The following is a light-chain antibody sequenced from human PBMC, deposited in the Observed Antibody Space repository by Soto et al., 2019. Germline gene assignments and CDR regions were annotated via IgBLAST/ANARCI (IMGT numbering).Light chain of an antibody. J-gene: IGLJ2*01. Sequence: QLVLTQSPSASASLGASVKLTCTLSSGHSSYAIAWHQQQPEKGPRYLMKLNSDGSHNKGDGIPDRFSGSSSGAERYLSISSLQSEDEADYSCQTWGTGAVVFGGGTKLTVL. CDR2: LNSDGSH. V-gene: IGLV4-69*01. CDR1: SGHSSYA. CDR3: QTWGTGAVV.